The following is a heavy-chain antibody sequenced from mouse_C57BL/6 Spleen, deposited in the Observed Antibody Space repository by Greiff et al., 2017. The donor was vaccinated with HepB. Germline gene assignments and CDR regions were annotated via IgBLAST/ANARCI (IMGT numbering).Heavy chain of an antibody. CDR2: ISYDGSN. CDR1: GYSITSGYY. D-gene: IGHD2-4*01. Sequence: VQLQESGPGLVKPSQSLSLTCSVTGYSITSGYYWNWIRQFPGNKLEWMGYISYDGSNNYNPSLKNRISITRDTSKNQFFLKLNSVTTEDTATYYCARANYDYDDWFAYWGQGTLVTVSA. V-gene: IGHV3-6*01. J-gene: IGHJ3*01. CDR3: ARANYDYDDWFAY.